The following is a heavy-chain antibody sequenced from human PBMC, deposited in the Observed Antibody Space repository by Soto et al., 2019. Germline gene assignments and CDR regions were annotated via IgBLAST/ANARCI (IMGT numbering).Heavy chain of an antibody. D-gene: IGHD3-10*01. CDR2: IFHTGST. CDR1: NVSISSTYF. J-gene: IGHJ5*02. CDR3: ACITRGRVNWFDP. Sequence: QVHLQESGPGLVKPSGTLSLTCAVSNVSISSTYFWSWVRLPPGKGLEWIGEIFHTGSTYYNPSPQSRVTISIDKSKNQFSLKLDSVTAADTAIYYCACITRGRVNWFDPWGQGTLVNVSS. V-gene: IGHV4-4*02.